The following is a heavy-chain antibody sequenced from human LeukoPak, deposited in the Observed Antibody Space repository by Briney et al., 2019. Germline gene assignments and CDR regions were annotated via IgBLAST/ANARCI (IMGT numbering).Heavy chain of an antibody. CDR1: GYTFTNYP. J-gene: IGHJ4*02. V-gene: IGHV7-4-1*02. D-gene: IGHD6-19*01. CDR3: ARGGYSRGQGSPFDY. CDR2: INTKTGTP. Sequence: GASVKVSCKASGYTFTNYPMIWVRQAPGQGLEWMGWINTKTGTPTYAQGLTGRFVFSLDTSVSTTYVQITSLRAEDTAMYYCARGGYSRGQGSPFDYWGQGTLVTVSS.